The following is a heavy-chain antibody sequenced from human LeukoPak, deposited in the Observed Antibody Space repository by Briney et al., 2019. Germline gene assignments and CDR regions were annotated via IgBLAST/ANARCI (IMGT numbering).Heavy chain of an antibody. Sequence: SETLSLTCAVYGGSFRGYYWSWIRQHPGKGLEWTWEISHSGSTTYNPSLKSRVTISVDTSKNQISLKLSSVTAADTAVYYCARGPPVLRYFGSYWRAWGQGTLVTVSS. J-gene: IGHJ5*02. CDR1: GGSFRGYY. D-gene: IGHD3-9*01. V-gene: IGHV4-34*01. CDR3: ARGPPVLRYFGSYWRA. CDR2: ISHSGST.